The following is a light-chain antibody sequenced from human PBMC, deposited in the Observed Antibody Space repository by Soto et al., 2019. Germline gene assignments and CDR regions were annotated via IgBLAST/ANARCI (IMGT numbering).Light chain of an antibody. CDR2: GNS. CDR1: SSNIGAGND. V-gene: IGLV1-40*01. J-gene: IGLJ3*02. CDR3: QSYDSSMSAL. Sequence: QSVLTQPPSVSGPPGQRVTISCTGSSSNIGAGNDVHWYQQRPGTAPKLLIYGNSNRPSGVPDRFSGSKSGTSASLAITGLQAEDEADYYCQSYDSSMSALFGGGTQLTVL.